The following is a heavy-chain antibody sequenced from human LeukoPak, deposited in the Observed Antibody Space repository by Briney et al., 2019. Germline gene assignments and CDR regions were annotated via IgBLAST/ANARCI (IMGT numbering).Heavy chain of an antibody. V-gene: IGHV3-48*04. J-gene: IGHJ4*02. Sequence: PGGSLRLSCAASGVTFSSYSMNWVRQAPGKGLEWVSYISDSGSTIYYADSVKGRVTISRDNVKNSLYLQMNGLRAEDTAVYYCAREMEGDYGSGTFFDLWGQGNMVTVSS. CDR2: ISDSGSTI. D-gene: IGHD3-10*01. CDR3: AREMEGDYGSGTFFDL. CDR1: GVTFSSYS.